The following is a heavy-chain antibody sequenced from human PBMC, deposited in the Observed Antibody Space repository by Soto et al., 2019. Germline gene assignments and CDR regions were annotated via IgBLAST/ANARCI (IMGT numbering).Heavy chain of an antibody. Sequence: VASVKVSCKASGGTFSSYTISWVRQAPGQGLEWMGRIIPIVGIVNYAQKLQGRVTITADKSTSTAYMELRSLRSDDTAVSYCARDVVSLEVGGGSSNWFAPWGQGTLVTVSS. CDR3: ARDVVSLEVGGGSSNWFAP. CDR1: GGTFSSYT. V-gene: IGHV1-69*04. CDR2: IIPIVGIV. D-gene: IGHD2-15*01. J-gene: IGHJ5*02.